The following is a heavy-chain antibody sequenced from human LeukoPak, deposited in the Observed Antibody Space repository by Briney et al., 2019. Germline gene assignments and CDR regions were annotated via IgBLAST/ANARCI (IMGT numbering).Heavy chain of an antibody. Sequence: SETLSLTCTVSGGSISSYYWSWIRQPPGKGLEWIGYIYYSGSTNYNPSLKSRVTISVDTSKNQFSLKLSSVTAADTAVYYCARHGGSSGKYYFDYWGQGTLVTVSS. CDR1: GGSISSYY. CDR2: IYYSGST. V-gene: IGHV4-59*08. J-gene: IGHJ4*02. CDR3: ARHGGSSGKYYFDY. D-gene: IGHD3-16*01.